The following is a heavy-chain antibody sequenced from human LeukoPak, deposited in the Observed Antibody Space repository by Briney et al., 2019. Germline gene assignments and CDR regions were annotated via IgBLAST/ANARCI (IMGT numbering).Heavy chain of an antibody. J-gene: IGHJ4*02. CDR2: IHTSGST. CDR1: GGSISSGSYY. CDR3: AREVAMVTFDY. D-gene: IGHD5-18*01. V-gene: IGHV4-61*02. Sequence: SETLSLTCTVSGGSISSGSYYWSWIRQPAGKGLEWIGRIHTSGSTNYSPSLKSRVTISVDTSKNQFSLKLSSVTAADTAVYYCAREVAMVTFDYWGQGTLVTVSS.